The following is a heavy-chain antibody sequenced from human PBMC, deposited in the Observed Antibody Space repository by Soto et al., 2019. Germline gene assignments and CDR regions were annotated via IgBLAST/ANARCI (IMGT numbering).Heavy chain of an antibody. J-gene: IGHJ4*02. CDR2: VNPILSMS. Sequence: ASVKVSCKASGDTFSVYTINWVRQAPGLGLEWMGRVNPILSMSNYAQKFQGRVTMTADKSTSTAYMELRSLRSEDTAFYYCATSYGSGYRAFDYWGQGALVTVSS. CDR1: GDTFSVYT. D-gene: IGHD3-10*01. CDR3: ATSYGSGYRAFDY. V-gene: IGHV1-69*02.